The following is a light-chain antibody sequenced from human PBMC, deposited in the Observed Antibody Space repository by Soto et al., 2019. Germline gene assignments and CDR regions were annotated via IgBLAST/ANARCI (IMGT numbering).Light chain of an antibody. CDR2: GAS. V-gene: IGKV3-20*01. CDR3: QHYGSSPYT. CDR1: QSVSSNY. Sequence: EIVLTQSSGTLSLSPGERATLSCRASQSVSSNYLAWYQQKPGQAPRHLIYGASSRATGIPDRFSGSGSGKDVTRTISSLEPEDFSVYYCQHYGSSPYTFGQGTKLEIK. J-gene: IGKJ2*01.